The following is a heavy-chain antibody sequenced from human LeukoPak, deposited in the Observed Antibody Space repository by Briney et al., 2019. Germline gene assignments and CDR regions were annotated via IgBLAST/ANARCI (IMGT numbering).Heavy chain of an antibody. CDR2: IYYRENT. Sequence: SESLSLTCTVSGGSISSSSYYWGWLRQPPGKGLEWIGSIYYRENTYYSPSLKRRVTISIDTSKNQFSLELTSVTVADTAVYYCARLPDYYYYYMDVWGKGTTVTVSS. V-gene: IGHV4-39*01. J-gene: IGHJ6*03. CDR1: GGSISSSSYY. CDR3: ARLPDYYYYYMDV.